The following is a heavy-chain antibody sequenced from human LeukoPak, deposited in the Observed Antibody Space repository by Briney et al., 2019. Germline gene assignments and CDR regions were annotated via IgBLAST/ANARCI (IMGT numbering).Heavy chain of an antibody. J-gene: IGHJ4*02. V-gene: IGHV3-11*04. D-gene: IGHD1-14*01. Sequence: KPGGSLRLSCVASGFTFSNYYMGWIRQAPGKGLEWVSYISRSGDSIHYADSVKGRFTISRDNAKNSLFLEMNSLRAEDTAVYYCARDGDQMYEVYDSWGQGTLVTVSS. CDR1: GFTFSNYY. CDR3: ARDGDQMYEVYDS. CDR2: ISRSGDSI.